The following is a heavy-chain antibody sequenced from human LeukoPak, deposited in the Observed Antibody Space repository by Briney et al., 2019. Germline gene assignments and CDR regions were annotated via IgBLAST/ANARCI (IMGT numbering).Heavy chain of an antibody. J-gene: IGHJ5*02. CDR3: AKGAKEYSSSWYSWFDP. CDR2: ISSSSSYI. CDR1: GFTFSSYS. V-gene: IGHV3-21*04. Sequence: GGSLRLSCAASGFTFSSYSMNWVRQAPGKGLEWVSSISSSSSYIYYADSVKGRFTISRDNSKNTLYLQMNSLRAEDTAVYYCAKGAKEYSSSWYSWFDPWGQGTLVTVSS. D-gene: IGHD6-13*01.